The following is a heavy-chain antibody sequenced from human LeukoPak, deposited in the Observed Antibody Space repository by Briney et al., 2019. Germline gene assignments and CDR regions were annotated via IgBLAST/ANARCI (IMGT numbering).Heavy chain of an antibody. V-gene: IGHV4-34*01. Sequence: SETLSLACAVYGGSFSGYYWSWIRQPPGKGLEWIGEINHSGSTNYNPSLKSRDTISVDTSNNQFSLKLSSVTAADTAVYYCASSPQRALDYWGQGTLVTVSS. CDR2: INHSGST. CDR3: ASSPQRALDY. J-gene: IGHJ4*02. CDR1: GGSFSGYY.